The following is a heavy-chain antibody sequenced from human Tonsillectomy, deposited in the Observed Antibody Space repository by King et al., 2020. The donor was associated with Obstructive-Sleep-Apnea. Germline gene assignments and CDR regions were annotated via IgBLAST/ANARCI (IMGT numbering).Heavy chain of an antibody. CDR2: IYYSGST. D-gene: IGHD3-22*01. CDR1: GGSISSGDYY. CDR3: ARANVDITMIVVVTAFDY. Sequence: VQLQESGPGLVKPSQTLSLTCTVSGGSISSGDYYWSWIRQPPGKGLEWIGYIYYSGSTYYNPSLKSRVTISVDTSKNQFSLKLRSVTAADTAAYYCARANVDITMIVVVTAFDYWGQGTLVTVSS. J-gene: IGHJ4*02. V-gene: IGHV4-30-4*01.